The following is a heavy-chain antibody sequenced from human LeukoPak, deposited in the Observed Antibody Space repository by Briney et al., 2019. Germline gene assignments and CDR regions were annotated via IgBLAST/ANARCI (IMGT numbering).Heavy chain of an antibody. J-gene: IGHJ4*02. D-gene: IGHD6-19*01. CDR2: IYSGGST. CDR1: GFTVSSNY. Sequence: GGSLRLSCAASGFTVSSNYMSWVRQAPGKGLEWVSVIYSGGSTYYADSVKGRFTISRDNSKNTLYLQMNSLRAEDTAVYYCASLSIAVAGTDYWGQGTLVTVSS. CDR3: ASLSIAVAGTDY. V-gene: IGHV3-53*01.